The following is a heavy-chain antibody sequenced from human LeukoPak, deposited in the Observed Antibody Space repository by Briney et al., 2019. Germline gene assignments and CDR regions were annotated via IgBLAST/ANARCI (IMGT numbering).Heavy chain of an antibody. D-gene: IGHD1-1*01. V-gene: IGHV3-21*01. CDR3: ARGPQPGRSFDI. J-gene: IGHJ3*02. CDR1: GFTFSSYS. Sequence: PGGSLRLSCAASGFTFSSYSMNWVRQAPGKGLEWVSSISSSSSYIYYADSVEGRFTISRDNAKNSLYLQMNSLRAEDTAVYYCARGPQPGRSFDIWGQGTMVTVSS. CDR2: ISSSSSYI.